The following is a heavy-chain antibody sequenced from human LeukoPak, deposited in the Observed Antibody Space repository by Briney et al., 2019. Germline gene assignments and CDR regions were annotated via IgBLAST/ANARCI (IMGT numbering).Heavy chain of an antibody. CDR3: ARDFEYSSGWVNWYFDL. CDR2: ISSSSSTI. J-gene: IGHJ2*01. V-gene: IGHV3-48*01. D-gene: IGHD6-19*01. CDR1: GFTFSSYS. Sequence: GGSLRLSCAASGFTFSSYSMNWVRQAPGKGLEWVSYISSSSSTIYYADSVKGRFTISRDNAKNSLYLQMNSLRAEDTAVYYCARDFEYSSGWVNWYFDLWGRGTLVTVSS.